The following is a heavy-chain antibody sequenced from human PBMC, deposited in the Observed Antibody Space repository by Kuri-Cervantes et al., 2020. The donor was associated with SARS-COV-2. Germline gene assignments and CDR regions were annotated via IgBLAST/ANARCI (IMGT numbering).Heavy chain of an antibody. CDR3: ARETGTNNLDY. D-gene: IGHD1-14*01. CDR1: GFSLSTSGMC. J-gene: IGHJ4*02. CDR2: IDRDDDK. V-gene: IGHV2-70*11. Sequence: SGPTLVKPTQTLTLICTFSGFSLSTSGMCGSWIRQPPGKALEWLARIDRDDDKYYSTSLKTRLTLSKDTSKNQVVLTMTNMDPVDTATYSCARETGTNNLDYWGQGTLVTVSS.